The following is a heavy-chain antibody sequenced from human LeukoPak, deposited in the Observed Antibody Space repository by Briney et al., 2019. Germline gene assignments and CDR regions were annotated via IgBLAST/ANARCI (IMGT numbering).Heavy chain of an antibody. CDR1: GYTFTSYG. Sequence: ASVKVSCKASGYTFTSYGISWVRQAPGQGLEWMGWISAYNGNTNYAQKLQGRVTMTTDTSTSTAYMELRSLRSDDTAVYYCARDSPSALPSNYYYYGMDVWGQGTTVTVSS. J-gene: IGHJ6*02. CDR2: ISAYNGNT. V-gene: IGHV1-18*01. D-gene: IGHD2-15*01. CDR3: ARDSPSALPSNYYYYGMDV.